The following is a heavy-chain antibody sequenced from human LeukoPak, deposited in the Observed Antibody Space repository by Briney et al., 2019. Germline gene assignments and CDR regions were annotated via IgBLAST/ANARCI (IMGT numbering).Heavy chain of an antibody. V-gene: IGHV4-39*07. Sequence: PSETLSLTCTVSGGSISSGSYYWGWIRQPPGKGLEWIGSIYYSGSTYYNPSLKSRVTISVDTSKNQFSLKLSSVTAADTAVYYCARDVGWELPYYMDVWGKGTTVTVSS. D-gene: IGHD1-26*01. CDR3: ARDVGWELPYYMDV. J-gene: IGHJ6*03. CDR1: GGSISSGSYY. CDR2: IYYSGST.